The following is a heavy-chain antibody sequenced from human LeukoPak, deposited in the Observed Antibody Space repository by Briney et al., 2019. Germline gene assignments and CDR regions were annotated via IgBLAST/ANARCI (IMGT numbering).Heavy chain of an antibody. CDR2: ISSSGSSI. J-gene: IGHJ3*02. V-gene: IGHV3-21*01. CDR1: GFSFSSYS. Sequence: GGSLRLSCAASGFSFSSYSMNWVRQAPGKGLEWVSSISSSGSSIYYADSVKGRFTISRDNAKNSLYLQMNSLRVEDTAVYYCARDIVVVTAMADAFDIWGQGTVVTVSP. CDR3: ARDIVVVTAMADAFDI. D-gene: IGHD2-21*02.